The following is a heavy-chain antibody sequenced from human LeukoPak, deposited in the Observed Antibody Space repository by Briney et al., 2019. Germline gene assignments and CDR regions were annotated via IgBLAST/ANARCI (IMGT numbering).Heavy chain of an antibody. CDR3: ARDLIVPVGLTGSGSYSTDY. CDR1: GGSIRSYY. D-gene: IGHD3-10*01. V-gene: IGHV4-4*07. Sequence: PSETLSLTCTVSGGSIRSYYWSWIRQPAGNGLECIRLIYISVSTNYNPSLKSRVTMSVDTSKNQFSLKLTSVTAADTAVYYCARDLIVPVGLTGSGSYSTDYWGQGTLVSVSS. CDR2: IYISVST. J-gene: IGHJ4*02.